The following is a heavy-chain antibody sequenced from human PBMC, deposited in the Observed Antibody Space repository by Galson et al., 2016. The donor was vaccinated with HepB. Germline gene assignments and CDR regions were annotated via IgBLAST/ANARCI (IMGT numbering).Heavy chain of an antibody. CDR2: INYSGNT. CDR1: GGSISSRNYY. J-gene: IGHJ4*02. CDR3: ARVAWYQYGSGSYDY. Sequence: SETLSLTCTVSGGSISSRNYYWGWIRQPPGKGLEWIGSINYSGNTYYNPSLKSLVTMSIDTSKNQFSLRLSSVTAADTAVYYCARVAWYQYGSGSYDYWGQGTLVSVSS. V-gene: IGHV4-39*01. D-gene: IGHD3-10*01.